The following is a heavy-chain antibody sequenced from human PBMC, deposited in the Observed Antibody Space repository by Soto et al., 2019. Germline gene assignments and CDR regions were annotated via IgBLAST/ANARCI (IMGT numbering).Heavy chain of an antibody. CDR3: ARQLYCSGGSCYSLENWFDP. J-gene: IGHJ5*02. V-gene: IGHV4-39*01. CDR1: GGSISSSSYY. Sequence: PSETLSLTCTVSGGSISSSSYYWGWIRQPPGKGPEWIGSIYYSGSTYYNPSLKSRVTISVDTSKNQFSLKLSSVTAADTAVYYCARQLYCSGGSCYSLENWFDPWGQGTLVT. CDR2: IYYSGST. D-gene: IGHD2-15*01.